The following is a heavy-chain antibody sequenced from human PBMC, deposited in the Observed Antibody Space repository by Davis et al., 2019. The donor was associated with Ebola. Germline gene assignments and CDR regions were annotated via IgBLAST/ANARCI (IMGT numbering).Heavy chain of an antibody. CDR1: GFTFSSYW. CDR3: TTESLELRRDYYYYYGMDV. Sequence: GESLKISCAAPGFTFSSYWMHWVRQAPGKGLVWVSRINSDGSSTSYADSVKGRFTISRDNAKNTLYLQMNSLKTEDTAVYYCTTESLELRRDYYYYYGMDVWGQGTTVTVSS. J-gene: IGHJ6*02. D-gene: IGHD1-26*01. V-gene: IGHV3-74*01. CDR2: INSDGSST.